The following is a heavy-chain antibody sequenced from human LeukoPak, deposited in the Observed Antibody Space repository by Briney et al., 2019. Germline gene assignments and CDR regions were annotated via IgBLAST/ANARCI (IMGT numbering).Heavy chain of an antibody. CDR1: GFTLSSYW. CDR2: IKGDERST. V-gene: IGHV3-74*01. CDR3: ARVDYGDYAGEDY. Sequence: GSLRLSCAASGFTLSSYWLHWVRQAPGKGLVWVSRIKGDERSTNYADSVKGRFTISRDNAKNTVYLEMNSLRAEDTAVYYCARVDYGDYAGEDYWGQGTLVTVSS. D-gene: IGHD4-17*01. J-gene: IGHJ4*02.